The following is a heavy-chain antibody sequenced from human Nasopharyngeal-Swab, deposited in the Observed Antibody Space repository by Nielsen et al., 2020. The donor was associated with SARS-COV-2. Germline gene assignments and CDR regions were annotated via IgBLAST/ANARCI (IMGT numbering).Heavy chain of an antibody. D-gene: IGHD1-1*01. CDR2: ISYDESNK. CDR1: GFTFSSYA. V-gene: IGHV3-30-3*01. J-gene: IGHJ4*02. CDR3: ARDRNDDGYFDY. Sequence: GESLKISCAASGFTFSSYAMHWVRQAPGKGLEWVAVISYDESNKYYADSVKGRFTISRDNSKNTLYLQMNSLRAEDTAVYYCARDRNDDGYFDYWGQGTLVIVSS.